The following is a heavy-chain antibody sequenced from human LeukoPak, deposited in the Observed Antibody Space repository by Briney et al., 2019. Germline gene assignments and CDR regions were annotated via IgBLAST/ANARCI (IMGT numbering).Heavy chain of an antibody. Sequence: SETLSLTCAVYGGSFSGYYWSWIRRPPGKGLEWIGEINHSGSTNYNPSLKSRVTISVDTSKNQFSLKLSSVTAADTAVYYCARDSSSWYRAHNWFDPWGQGTLVTVSS. V-gene: IGHV4-34*01. CDR3: ARDSSSWYRAHNWFDP. CDR2: INHSGST. CDR1: GGSFSGYY. J-gene: IGHJ5*02. D-gene: IGHD6-13*01.